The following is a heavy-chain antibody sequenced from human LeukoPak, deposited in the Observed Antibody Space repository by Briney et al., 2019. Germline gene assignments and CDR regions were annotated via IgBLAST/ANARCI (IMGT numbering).Heavy chain of an antibody. Sequence: SETLSLTCTVSGGSISSYYWSWIRQPPGKGLEWIGYIYYSGSTNYNPSLKSRVTISVDTSKNQFSLKLSSVTAADTAVYYCARDSGDSSGYLYYLDYWGQGTLVTVSS. CDR2: IYYSGST. V-gene: IGHV4-59*01. CDR1: GGSISSYY. D-gene: IGHD3-22*01. J-gene: IGHJ4*02. CDR3: ARDSGDSSGYLYYLDY.